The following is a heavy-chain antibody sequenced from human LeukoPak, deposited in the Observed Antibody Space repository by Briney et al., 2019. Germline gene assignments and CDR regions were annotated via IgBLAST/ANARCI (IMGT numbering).Heavy chain of an antibody. Sequence: SETLSLXCTVSGGSSSSSSYYWGWIRQPPGKGLEWIGSIYYSGITYYNPSLKSRVTVSVDTSKNQFSLKLSSVTAADTAVYYCARSLPPPGIAVAGGAGFDYWGQGTLGTVSS. J-gene: IGHJ4*02. CDR2: IYYSGIT. D-gene: IGHD6-19*01. CDR1: GGSSSSSSYY. V-gene: IGHV4-39*01. CDR3: ARSLPPPGIAVAGGAGFDY.